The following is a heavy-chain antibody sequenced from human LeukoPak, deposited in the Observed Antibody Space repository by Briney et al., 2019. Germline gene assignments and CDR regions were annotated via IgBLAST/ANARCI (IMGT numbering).Heavy chain of an antibody. V-gene: IGHV3-72*01. CDR1: GFTFSDHY. D-gene: IGHD3-22*01. CDR2: SRNKANSYTT. J-gene: IGHJ4*02. Sequence: GGSLRLSCAASGFTFSDHYIDWVRQAPRKGLEWVGRSRNKANSYTTEYAASVKGRFTISRDDSENSLYLQMNSLKIADTAVYYCARNYYDSSAYYGDCWGQGTLVTVSS. CDR3: ARNYYDSSAYYGDC.